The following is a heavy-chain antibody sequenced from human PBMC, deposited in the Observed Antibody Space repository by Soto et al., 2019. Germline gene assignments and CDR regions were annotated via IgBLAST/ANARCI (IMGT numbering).Heavy chain of an antibody. D-gene: IGHD4-17*01. J-gene: IGHJ3*01. V-gene: IGHV3-23*01. Sequence: QMLESGGGLVQPGGSLRLSCAASGFTFGNYVVTWVRQAPGRGLEWVTAISASGAGTFYADSVRGRFTISRDNYKNTLYLEMNSLRAEDTALYFCAKDPNGDYLGAFDCWGRGTMVIVSS. CDR2: ISASGAGT. CDR1: GFTFGNYV. CDR3: AKDPNGDYLGAFDC.